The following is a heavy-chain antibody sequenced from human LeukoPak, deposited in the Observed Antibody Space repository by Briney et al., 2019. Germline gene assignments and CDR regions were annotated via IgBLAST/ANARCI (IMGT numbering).Heavy chain of an antibody. CDR3: ARGPITTRSHFDY. CDR1: GGTFSSYA. J-gene: IGHJ4*02. CDR2: IIPIFATA. V-gene: IGHV1-69*13. Sequence: ASVKVSCKASGGTFSSYAISWARQAPGQGLEWMGGIIPIFATANYAQKFQGRVTITADESTSTAYMELSSLRSEDTAVYYCARGPITTRSHFDYWGQGTLVTVSS. D-gene: IGHD3-22*01.